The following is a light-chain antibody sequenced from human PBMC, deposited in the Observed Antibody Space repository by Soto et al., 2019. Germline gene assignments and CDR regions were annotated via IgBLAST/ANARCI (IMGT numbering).Light chain of an antibody. CDR3: GSFTSTSTLYV. CDR2: EVN. CDR1: SSDVGDNNY. Sequence: QSALSQPASVSASPGQSITISRSGTSSDVGDNNYVSWYPQHPGKAPKLIIYEVNNRPSGVSNRFSGSKSGNTASLSISGLQAEDEADYYCGSFTSTSTLYVFGTGTKATVL. J-gene: IGLJ1*01. V-gene: IGLV2-14*01.